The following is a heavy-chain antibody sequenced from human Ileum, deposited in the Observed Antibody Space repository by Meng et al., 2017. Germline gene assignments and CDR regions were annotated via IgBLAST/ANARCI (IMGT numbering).Heavy chain of an antibody. J-gene: IGHJ4*02. V-gene: IGHV3-11*04. CDR2: ISSGGTPI. CDR3: ARSGPTDY. CDR1: GFTFTDYY. D-gene: IGHD6-25*01. Sequence: LVELGGGLVHAGGSLSLSCAASGFTFTDYYMSWIRQAPGKGLEWLSYISSGGTPIFYADSVKGRFTISRDNAKKLLFLQMNSLRAEXTAVYYCARSGPTDYWGQGTLVTVSS.